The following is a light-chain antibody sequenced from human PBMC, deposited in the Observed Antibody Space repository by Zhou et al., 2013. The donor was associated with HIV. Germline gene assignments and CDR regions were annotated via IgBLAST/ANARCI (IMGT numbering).Light chain of an antibody. CDR1: QDISNY. V-gene: IGKV1-33*01. CDR3: QKYNSDPWT. J-gene: IGKJ1*01. Sequence: DIQMTQSPSSLSASVGDRVTITCQASQDISNYLNWYQQKPGKAPKLLIYDASNLETGVPSRFSGSGSGTDFTLTIDSLQPEDVATYYCQKYNSDPWTFGQGTKVEI. CDR2: DAS.